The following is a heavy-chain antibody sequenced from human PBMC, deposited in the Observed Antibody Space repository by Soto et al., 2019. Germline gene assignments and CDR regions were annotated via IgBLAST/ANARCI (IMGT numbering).Heavy chain of an antibody. CDR1: GGSISSYY. V-gene: IGHV4-59*01. CDR3: ARGVGSGSYYNQYNWFDP. J-gene: IGHJ5*02. CDR2: IYFRGST. D-gene: IGHD3-10*01. Sequence: SETLSLTCTVSGGSISSYYWSWIRQPPGKGLEWIGYIYFRGSTNYNPSLKSRVTISVDTSKNQFSLKLNSATAADTAVYYCARGVGSGSYYNQYNWFDPWGQGTLVTVSS.